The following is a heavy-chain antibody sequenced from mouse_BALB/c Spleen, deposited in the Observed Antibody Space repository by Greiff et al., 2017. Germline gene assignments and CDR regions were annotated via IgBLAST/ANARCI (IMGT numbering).Heavy chain of an antibody. V-gene: IGHV1-9*01. CDR1: GYTFSSYW. J-gene: IGHJ2*01. D-gene: IGHD2-4*01. Sequence: QVQLQQSGAELMKPGASVKISCKATGYTFSSYWIEWVKQRPGHGLEWIGEILPGSGSTNYNEKFKGKATFTADTSSNTAYMQLSSLTSEDSAVYYCARGGLREYYFDYWGQGTTLTVSS. CDR2: ILPGSGST. CDR3: ARGGLREYYFDY.